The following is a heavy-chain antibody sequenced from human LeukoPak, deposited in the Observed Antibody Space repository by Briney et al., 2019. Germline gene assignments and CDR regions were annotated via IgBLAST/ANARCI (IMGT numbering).Heavy chain of an antibody. CDR1: GYTFTGYY. CDR2: INPNSGGT. D-gene: IGHD6-13*01. Sequence: ASVKVSCKASGYTFTGYYMHWVRQAPGQGLEWMGWINPNSGGTNYAQKFQGRVTTTRDTSISTAYMELSRLRSDDTAVYYCARVGYSSSLGTYFFDYWGQGTLVTVSS. J-gene: IGHJ4*02. V-gene: IGHV1-2*02. CDR3: ARVGYSSSLGTYFFDY.